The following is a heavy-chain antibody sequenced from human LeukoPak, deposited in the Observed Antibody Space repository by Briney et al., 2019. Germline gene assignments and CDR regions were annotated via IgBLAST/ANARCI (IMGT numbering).Heavy chain of an antibody. CDR2: IIPTFGTA. J-gene: IGHJ4*02. V-gene: IGHV1-69*13. D-gene: IGHD4-17*01. CDR1: GGTFSSYA. CDR3: ARGADYGDYLDY. Sequence: SVKVSCKASGGTFSSYAISWVRQAPGQGLEWMGGIIPTFGTANYAQKFQGRVTITADESTSTAYMELSSLRSEDTAVYYCARGADYGDYLDYWGQGTLVTVSS.